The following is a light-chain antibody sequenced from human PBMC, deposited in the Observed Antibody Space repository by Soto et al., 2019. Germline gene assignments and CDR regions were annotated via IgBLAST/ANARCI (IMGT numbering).Light chain of an antibody. J-gene: IGKJ5*01. Sequence: DIVMTQSPDSLAVSLGERATINCKSSQSVLFRSNNRNYLAWFQQKPGQPPKLLIYWASTRESGVPDRFTGAGSGADFPLTIASLQAEYVAVYYCQQYYSDPLTFGQGTLLEIK. CDR2: WAS. CDR3: QQYYSDPLT. CDR1: QSVLFRSNNRNY. V-gene: IGKV4-1*01.